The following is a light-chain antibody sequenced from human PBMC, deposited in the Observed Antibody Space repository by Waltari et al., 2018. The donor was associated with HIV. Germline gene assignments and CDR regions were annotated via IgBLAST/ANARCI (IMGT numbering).Light chain of an antibody. Sequence: DIVMTQSLDSLAVSLGDRAPINCKSRQSVLYSSNHKNYLAWYQQKPGQPPKLLIYWASTRESGVPDRFSGSGSGTDFTLSISSLQAEDVAVYYCQQYYDTPFTFGPGTKVDIK. J-gene: IGKJ3*01. CDR2: WAS. V-gene: IGKV4-1*01. CDR3: QQYYDTPFT. CDR1: QSVLYSSNHKNY.